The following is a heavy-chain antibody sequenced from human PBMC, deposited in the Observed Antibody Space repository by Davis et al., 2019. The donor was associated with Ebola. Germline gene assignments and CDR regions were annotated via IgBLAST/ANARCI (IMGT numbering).Heavy chain of an antibody. V-gene: IGHV3-30*18. CDR1: GFTFSSYG. D-gene: IGHD3-3*01. CDR3: AKDLGGYYSLYYYGMDV. Sequence: LKISCAASGFTFSSYGMHWVRQAPGKGLEWVAVISYDGSNKYYADPVKGRFTISRDNSKNTLYLQMNRLRAEDTAVYYCAKDLGGYYSLYYYGMDVWGQGTTVTVSS. J-gene: IGHJ6*02. CDR2: ISYDGSNK.